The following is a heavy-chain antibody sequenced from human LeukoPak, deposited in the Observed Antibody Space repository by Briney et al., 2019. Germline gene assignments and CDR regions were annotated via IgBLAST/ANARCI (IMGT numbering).Heavy chain of an antibody. J-gene: IGHJ4*02. D-gene: IGHD5-12*01. V-gene: IGHV3-23*01. CDR1: GFTFSSYA. CDR3: AKGDIVAPNFDY. CDR2: ISGSGGST. Sequence: PGGSLRLSCAASGFTFSSYAMSWVRQAPGKGLEWVSAISGSGGSTYYADSVKGRFTISRNNSKNTLYLQMNSLRAEDTAVYYCAKGDIVAPNFDYWGQGTLVTVSS.